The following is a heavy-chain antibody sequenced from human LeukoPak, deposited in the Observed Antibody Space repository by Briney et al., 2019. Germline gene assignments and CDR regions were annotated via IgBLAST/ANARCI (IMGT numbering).Heavy chain of an antibody. CDR2: ISGSGVST. CDR1: GFRFSSYA. Sequence: GGSLRLSCAASGFRFSSYAMSWVRQAPGKGLEWVSAISGSGVSTYYADSVKGRFTVSRDNSKNTLYLHMSSLRAEDTAVYYCAKDERNWDYNLASQTYDWGQGTLVTVSS. D-gene: IGHD1-7*01. V-gene: IGHV3-23*01. J-gene: IGHJ4*02. CDR3: AKDERNWDYNLASQTYD.